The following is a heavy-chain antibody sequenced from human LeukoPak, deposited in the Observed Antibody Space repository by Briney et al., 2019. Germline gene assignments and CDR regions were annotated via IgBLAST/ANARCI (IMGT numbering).Heavy chain of an antibody. CDR1: GTSISSSSYY. J-gene: IGHJ4*02. CDR3: AGGAPQDSSSFDY. D-gene: IGHD6-13*01. CDR2: INHSGST. V-gene: IGHV4-39*07. Sequence: SSETLSLTCTVSGTSISSSSYYWGWIRQPPGKGLEWIGEINHSGSTNYNPSLKSRVTISVDTSKNQYSLKLSSVTAADTAVYYGAGGAPQDSSSFDYWGQGTLVTVSS.